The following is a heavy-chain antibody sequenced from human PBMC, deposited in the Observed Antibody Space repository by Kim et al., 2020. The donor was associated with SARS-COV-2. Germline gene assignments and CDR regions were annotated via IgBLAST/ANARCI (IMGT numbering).Heavy chain of an antibody. J-gene: IGHJ4*02. CDR2: ISSSSSYI. Sequence: GGSLRLSCAASGFTFSSYSMNWVRQAPGKGLEWVSSISSSSSYIYYADSVKGRFTIPRDNAKNSLYLQMNSLRAEDTAVYYCARDPPGGYDSNYWGQGTLVTVSS. CDR1: GFTFSSYS. V-gene: IGHV3-21*01. D-gene: IGHD5-12*01. CDR3: ARDPPGGYDSNY.